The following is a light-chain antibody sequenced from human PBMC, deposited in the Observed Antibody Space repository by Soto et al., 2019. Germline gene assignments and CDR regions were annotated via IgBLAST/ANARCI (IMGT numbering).Light chain of an antibody. CDR1: SSNIGAGYD. CDR2: GNS. V-gene: IGLV1-40*01. J-gene: IGLJ1*01. CDR3: QSYDTSLSAYV. Sequence: QSVLAQPPSVSVAPGQRVTISCTGSSSNIGAGYDVHWYQQLPGTAPKLLIYGNSRRPSGVPDRFSGSKSGTSASLAITGLQAEDEADYYCQSYDTSLSAYVFGTGTKVTVL.